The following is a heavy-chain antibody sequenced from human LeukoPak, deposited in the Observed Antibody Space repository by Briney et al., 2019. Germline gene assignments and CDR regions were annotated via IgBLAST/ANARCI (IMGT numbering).Heavy chain of an antibody. CDR2: ISSSSSYI. V-gene: IGHV3-21*01. D-gene: IGHD2-15*01. CDR1: GFTFSSYS. CDR3: ARGLSKDIVVVVAATVAFDI. J-gene: IGHJ3*02. Sequence: PGGSLRLSCAASGFTFSSYSMNWVRQAPGKGLEWVSSISSSSSYIYYADSVKGRFTISRDNAKNSLYLQMNSLRAEDTAVYYCARGLSKDIVVVVAATVAFDIWGQGTMVTVSS.